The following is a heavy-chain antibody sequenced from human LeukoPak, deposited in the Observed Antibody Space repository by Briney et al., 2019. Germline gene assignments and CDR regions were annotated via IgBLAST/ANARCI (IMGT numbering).Heavy chain of an antibody. V-gene: IGHV3-30-3*01. CDR1: GFTFSSYA. CDR3: ARKRPALYPLDY. J-gene: IGHJ4*02. D-gene: IGHD2-15*01. CDR2: ISYDGSNK. Sequence: PGGSLRLSCAASGFTFSSYAMHWVRQAPGKGLEWVAVISYDGSNKYYADTVKGRFTISRDNSRNTLYLHMNSLRVEDTAVYYCARKRPALYPLDYWGQGTLVTVSS.